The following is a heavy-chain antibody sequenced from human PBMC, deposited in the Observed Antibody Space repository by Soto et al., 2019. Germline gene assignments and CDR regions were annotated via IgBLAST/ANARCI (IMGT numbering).Heavy chain of an antibody. CDR1: GFTFSSYA. CDR3: ARVVRVDTAASDDY. CDR2: ISYDGSNK. J-gene: IGHJ4*02. V-gene: IGHV3-30-3*01. D-gene: IGHD5-18*01. Sequence: HPVGSLRLSCAASGFTFSSYAMHWVRQAPGKGLEWVAVISYDGSNKYYADSVKGRFTISRDNSKNTLYLQMNSLRAEDTAVYYCARVVRVDTAASDDYWGQGTLVTVSS.